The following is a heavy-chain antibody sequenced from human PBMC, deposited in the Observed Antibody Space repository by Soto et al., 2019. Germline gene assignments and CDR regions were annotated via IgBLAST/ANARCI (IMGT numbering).Heavy chain of an antibody. Sequence: QVQLQESGPGLVKPSQTLTLTCSVSGGSINSGGYYWTWIRQHPGKALEWIGNIYYSGSTSYKPSLKSRVTISIDTSKTHFSLKLSSVTGADTAVYYCARSSISKKIDYWGQGTRVSVSS. CDR2: IYYSGST. V-gene: IGHV4-31*03. D-gene: IGHD2-2*01. CDR3: ARSSISKKIDY. CDR1: GGSINSGGYY. J-gene: IGHJ4*02.